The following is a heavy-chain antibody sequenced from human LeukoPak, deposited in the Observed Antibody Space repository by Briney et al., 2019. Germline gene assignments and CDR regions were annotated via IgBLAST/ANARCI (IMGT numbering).Heavy chain of an antibody. Sequence: GGSLRLSCAASGFTFDDYGMSWVRQAPGKGLEWVSGINWNGGSTGYADSVKGRFTISRDNAKNSLYLQMNSLRAEDTALYYCARAIGSSVSSYYYYMDVWGKGTTVTVSS. CDR2: INWNGGST. J-gene: IGHJ6*03. CDR3: ARAIGSSVSSYYYYMDV. D-gene: IGHD1-26*01. CDR1: GFTFDDYG. V-gene: IGHV3-20*04.